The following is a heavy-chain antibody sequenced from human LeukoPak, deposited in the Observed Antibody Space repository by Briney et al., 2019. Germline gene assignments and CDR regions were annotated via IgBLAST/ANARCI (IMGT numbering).Heavy chain of an antibody. J-gene: IGHJ5*02. D-gene: IGHD6-19*01. CDR1: GFSFNSYW. Sequence: LTGGSLRLSCVASGFSFNSYWMHWVRQVPGKGLVWVSRISSDGSTTSYADSVKGRFTISRDNAKNTLYLQMNSLRDEDTAIYYCARAQAVAGTGGFDPWGQGTLVTVSS. CDR3: ARAQAVAGTGGFDP. V-gene: IGHV3-74*01. CDR2: ISSDGSTT.